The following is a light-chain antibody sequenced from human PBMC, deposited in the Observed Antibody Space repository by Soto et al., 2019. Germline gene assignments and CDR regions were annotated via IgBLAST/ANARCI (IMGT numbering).Light chain of an antibody. CDR3: LQDYNDPWT. CDR1: QGIRND. Sequence: AIQMTQSPSSLSASVGDRVTITCRASQGIRNDLGWYQQKPGKAPKLLIYASSSLESGVPSRFSGSGSGTDFTLTISSLQPEDFATYYCLQDYNDPWTFGQGTKVEIK. J-gene: IGKJ1*01. CDR2: ASS. V-gene: IGKV1-6*01.